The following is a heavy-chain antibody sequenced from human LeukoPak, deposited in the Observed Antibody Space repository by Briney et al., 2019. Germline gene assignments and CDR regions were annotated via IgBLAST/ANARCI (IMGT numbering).Heavy chain of an antibody. CDR1: GFPFSSYE. CDR3: ARDRDWGCSYCSY. J-gene: IGHJ4*02. D-gene: IGHD7-27*01. V-gene: IGHV3-48*03. CDR2: ISGSGSSV. Sequence: PGGSLRLSCVASGFPFSSYEMNWVRQAPGKGLEWVSYISGSGSSVYYADSVKGRFTISRDNAKNSLYLQMNSLRAEDTAVYYCARDRDWGCSYCSYWGQGTLVTVSS.